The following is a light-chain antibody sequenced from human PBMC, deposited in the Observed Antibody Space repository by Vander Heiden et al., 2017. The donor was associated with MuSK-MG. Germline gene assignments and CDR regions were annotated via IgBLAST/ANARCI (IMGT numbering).Light chain of an antibody. V-gene: IGKV1-39*01. CDR2: AAS. Sequence: DIQMTQSPSSLSASVGDRVTITCRASQSISSYLNWYQQKPGKAPKLLSYAASSLQSGVPSRFSGSGSGTDFTLTISSLQPEDFATYYCHQSDSTPPYTFGQGTKLEIK. J-gene: IGKJ2*01. CDR3: HQSDSTPPYT. CDR1: QSISSY.